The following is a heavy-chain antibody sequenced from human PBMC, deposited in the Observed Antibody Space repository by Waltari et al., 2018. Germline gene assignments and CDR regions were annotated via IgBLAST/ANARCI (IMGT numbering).Heavy chain of an antibody. V-gene: IGHV4-4*02. CDR1: GGSISSSNW. Sequence: QMQLQESGPGLVKPSGTLSLTCAVSGGSISSSNWWSWVRQHPGKGLEWIGEIYHSGSTNYNPSLKSRVTISVDKSKNQFSLKLSSVTAADTAVYYCARNYYYDSSGYLNAFDIWGQGTMVTVSS. CDR3: ARNYYYDSSGYLNAFDI. D-gene: IGHD3-22*01. CDR2: IYHSGST. J-gene: IGHJ3*02.